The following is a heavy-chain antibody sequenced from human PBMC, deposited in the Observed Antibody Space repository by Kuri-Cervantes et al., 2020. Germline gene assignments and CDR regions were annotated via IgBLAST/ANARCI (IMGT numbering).Heavy chain of an antibody. V-gene: IGHV3-11*01. D-gene: IGHD3-3*01. CDR2: ISSSGSTI. J-gene: IGHJ4*02. Sequence: GESLKISCAASGFTFSDYYMSWIRQAPGKGLGWVSYISSSGSTIYYADSVKGRFTISRDNAKNSLYLQMNSLRAEDTAVYYCAGNYDAPEELDYWGQGTLVTVSS. CDR1: GFTFSDYY. CDR3: AGNYDAPEELDY.